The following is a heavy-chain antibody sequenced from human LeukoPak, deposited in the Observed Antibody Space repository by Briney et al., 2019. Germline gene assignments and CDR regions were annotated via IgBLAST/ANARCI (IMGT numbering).Heavy chain of an antibody. CDR1: GGTFSSYA. CDR2: IIPIFGTA. J-gene: IGHJ3*02. CDR3: ASGSGGSGWYAFDI. D-gene: IGHD6-19*01. Sequence: ASVKVSRKASGGTFSSYAISWVRQAPGQGLEWMGGIIPIFGTANYAQKFQGRVTITADESTSTAYMELSSLRSEDAAVYYCASGSGGSGWYAFDIWGQGTMVTVSS. V-gene: IGHV1-69*13.